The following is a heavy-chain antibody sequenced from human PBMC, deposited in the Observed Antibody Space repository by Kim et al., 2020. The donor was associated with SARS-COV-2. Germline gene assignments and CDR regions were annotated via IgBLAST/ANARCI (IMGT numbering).Heavy chain of an antibody. D-gene: IGHD2-2*01. V-gene: IGHV4-34*01. Sequence: SETLSLTCAVYGGSFSGYYWSWIRQPPGKGLEWIGEINHSGSTNYNPSLKSRVTISVDTSKNQFSLKLSSVTAADTAVYYCARWPRACSSTSCYRRWGYGMDVWGQGTTVTVSS. J-gene: IGHJ6*02. CDR1: GGSFSGYY. CDR3: ARWPRACSSTSCYRRWGYGMDV. CDR2: INHSGST.